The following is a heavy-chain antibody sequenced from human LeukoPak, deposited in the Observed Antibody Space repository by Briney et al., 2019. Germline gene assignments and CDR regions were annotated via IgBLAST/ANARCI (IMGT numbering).Heavy chain of an antibody. CDR1: GFTFSGYT. CDR3: ARAYTTRIAPTDPGGY. CDR2: ISSRGTAI. Sequence: PGGSLRLSCAASGFTFSGYTMNWVREAPGKGPEWLSCISSRGTAIYYADSAKGRFTISRDNAKNSLYLLMNSLRDDESAMYYCARAYTTRIAPTDPGGYWGQGALGTVSP. D-gene: IGHD6-13*01. J-gene: IGHJ4*02. V-gene: IGHV3-48*02.